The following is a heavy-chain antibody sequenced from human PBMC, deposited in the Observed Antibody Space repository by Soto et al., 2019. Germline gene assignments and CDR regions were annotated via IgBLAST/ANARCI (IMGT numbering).Heavy chain of an antibody. V-gene: IGHV3-23*01. CDR3: ARGFWGLVVSKAVDI. CDR1: GFTFSTSA. D-gene: IGHD2-2*01. Sequence: SGGSLRLSCAASGFTFSTSAMTWVRQAPGKGLEWVSTISGSGGSTYYADSVKGRFTISRDNPKNTLYMQMNSLRAEDTAIYYCARGFWGLVVSKAVDIWGQGTMVTVSS. J-gene: IGHJ3*02. CDR2: ISGSGGST.